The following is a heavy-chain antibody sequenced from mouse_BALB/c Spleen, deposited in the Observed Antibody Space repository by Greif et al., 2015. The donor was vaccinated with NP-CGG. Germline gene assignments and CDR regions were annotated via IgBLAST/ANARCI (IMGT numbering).Heavy chain of an antibody. Sequence: DVQLQESGGGLVKPGGSLKLSCAASGFTFSSYAMSWVRQTPEKRLEWVATISSGGSYTYYPDSVKGRFTISRDNAKNTLYLQMSSLRSEDTAMYYCARQEGLYYGNSSWFAYWGQGTLVTVSA. D-gene: IGHD2-1*01. CDR2: ISSGGSYT. CDR3: ARQEGLYYGNSSWFAY. J-gene: IGHJ3*01. V-gene: IGHV5-9-3*01. CDR1: GFTFSSYA.